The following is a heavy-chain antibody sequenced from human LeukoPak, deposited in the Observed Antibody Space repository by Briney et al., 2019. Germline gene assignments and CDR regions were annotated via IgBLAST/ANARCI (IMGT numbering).Heavy chain of an antibody. D-gene: IGHD6-13*01. CDR1: GFTFSSYS. Sequence: GGSLRLSCAASGFTFSSYSMNWVRQAPGKGLEWVSSISSSSSYIYYADSVKGRFTISRDNAKNSLYLQMNSLRAEDTAVYYCARDSSSGAFDIWGQGTMVTVSS. CDR2: ISSSSSYI. J-gene: IGHJ3*02. V-gene: IGHV3-21*01. CDR3: ARDSSSGAFDI.